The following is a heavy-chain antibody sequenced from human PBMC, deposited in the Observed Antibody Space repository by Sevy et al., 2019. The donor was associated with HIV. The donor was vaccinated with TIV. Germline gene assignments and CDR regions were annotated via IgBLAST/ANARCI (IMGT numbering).Heavy chain of an antibody. CDR2: IYSSGTT. V-gene: IGHV3-53*01. Sequence: GGSLRLSCAGSGFDVSNNYMSWVGQAPGKGLEWVSIIYSSGTTYYADSVKGRFTISRDKSKNTVYLQMSSLRADDTAFYHCARDYSRRPGWFDPWGQGTLVTVSS. CDR3: ARDYSRRPGWFDP. D-gene: IGHD6-13*01. CDR1: GFDVSNNY. J-gene: IGHJ5*02.